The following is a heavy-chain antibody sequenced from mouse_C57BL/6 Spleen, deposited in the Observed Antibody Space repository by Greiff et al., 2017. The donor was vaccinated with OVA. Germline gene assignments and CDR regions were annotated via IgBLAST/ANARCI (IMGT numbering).Heavy chain of an antibody. D-gene: IGHD2-5*01. V-gene: IGHV1-52*01. CDR3: ARWENYSNYPYAMDY. CDR2: IDPSDSET. CDR1: GYTFTSYW. J-gene: IGHJ4*01. Sequence: VQLQQPGAELVRPGSSVKLSCKASGYTFTSYWMHWVKQRPIQGLEWIGNIDPSDSETHYNQKFKDKATLTVDKSSSTAYMQLSSLTSEDSAVYYCARWENYSNYPYAMDYWGQGTSVTVSS.